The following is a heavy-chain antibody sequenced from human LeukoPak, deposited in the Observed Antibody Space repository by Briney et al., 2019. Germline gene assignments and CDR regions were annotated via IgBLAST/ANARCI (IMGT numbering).Heavy chain of an antibody. J-gene: IGHJ4*02. Sequence: SETLSLTCTISGSSISSYYWSWLRQPPGKGLEWIGCIYYTGSTNYNPSLKSRVTISLDTYKNQFSLRLSSVSAADTAGYYGVRSGGGGSGYWGQGTLVTVSS. CDR3: VRSGGGGSGY. CDR2: IYYTGST. V-gene: IGHV4-59*01. CDR1: GSSISSYY. D-gene: IGHD3-16*01.